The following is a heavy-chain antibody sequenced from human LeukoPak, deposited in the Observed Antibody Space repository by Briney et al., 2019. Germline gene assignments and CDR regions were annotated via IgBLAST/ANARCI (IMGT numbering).Heavy chain of an antibody. CDR1: GYTFTSYG. D-gene: IGHD6-13*01. J-gene: IGHJ4*02. CDR3: ATDERTGYSSSWYYFDY. V-gene: IGHV1-18*01. Sequence: ASVKVSCKASGYTFTSYGIRWVRQAPGQGLEWMGWISAYNGNTNYAQKLQGRVTMTTDTSTSTAYMELRSLRSDDTAVYYCATDERTGYSSSWYYFDYWGQGTLVTVSS. CDR2: ISAYNGNT.